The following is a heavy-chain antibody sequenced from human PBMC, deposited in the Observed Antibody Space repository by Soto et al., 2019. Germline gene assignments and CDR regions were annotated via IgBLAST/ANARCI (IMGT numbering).Heavy chain of an antibody. Sequence: SETLSLTCTVSGGSISSYYGIWIRQPPGKGLEWIGYIYYSGSTNYNPSLKSRVTISVDTSKNQFSLKLSSVTAADTAVYYCARDNYGDNWFDPWGQGTLVTVSS. D-gene: IGHD4-17*01. CDR2: IYYSGST. J-gene: IGHJ5*02. CDR3: ARDNYGDNWFDP. V-gene: IGHV4-59*01. CDR1: GGSISSYY.